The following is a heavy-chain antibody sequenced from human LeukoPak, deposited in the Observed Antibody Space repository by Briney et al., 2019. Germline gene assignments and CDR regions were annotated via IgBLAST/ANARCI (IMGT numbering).Heavy chain of an antibody. CDR1: GFTSISQW. CDR3: ARAAY. V-gene: IGHV3-7*01. Sequence: GGSLRLSCAASGFTSISQWMSWVRQAPGKGLEWVANIKQDGSEKYYVDSVKGRFTISRDNAKDSVYLQMNSLRAEDTAVYYCARAAYWGQGTLVTVSS. J-gene: IGHJ4*02. CDR2: IKQDGSEK.